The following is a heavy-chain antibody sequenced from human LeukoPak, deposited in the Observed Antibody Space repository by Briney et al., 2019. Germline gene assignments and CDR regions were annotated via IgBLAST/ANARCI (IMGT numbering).Heavy chain of an antibody. CDR2: ISSSCSYI. CDR1: GFTFSSYS. Sequence: GGSLRLSCAASGFTFSSYSMNWVRQAPGKGLEWVSSISSSCSYIYYPVSVNGRFTISSDNAKNSLYLQMNSLRAEDTAVYYCAKNLGTTDYWGQGTLVTVSS. J-gene: IGHJ4*02. CDR3: AKNLGTTDY. D-gene: IGHD7-27*01. V-gene: IGHV3-21*01.